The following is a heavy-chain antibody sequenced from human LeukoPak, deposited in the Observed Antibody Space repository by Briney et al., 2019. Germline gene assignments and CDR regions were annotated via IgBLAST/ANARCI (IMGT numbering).Heavy chain of an antibody. Sequence: SETLSLTCAVYGGSFSGYYWSWIRQPPGKGLEWIGEINHSGSTNYNPSLKSRVTISVDTSKNQFSLKLSSVTAADTAVHYCARGRKYFVYWGQGTLVTVSS. CDR3: ARGRKYFVY. CDR1: GGSFSGYY. V-gene: IGHV4-34*01. CDR2: INHSGST. J-gene: IGHJ4*02. D-gene: IGHD1-14*01.